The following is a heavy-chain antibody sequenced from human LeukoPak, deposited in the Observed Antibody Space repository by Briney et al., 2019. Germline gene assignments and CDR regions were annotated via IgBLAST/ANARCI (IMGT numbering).Heavy chain of an antibody. D-gene: IGHD3-3*01. CDR2: INPSGGGT. V-gene: IGHV1-46*02. CDR1: GYTFNNYY. CDR3: ARGGYDFVYYYYGMDV. J-gene: IGHJ6*02. Sequence: ASVKVSCKASGYTFNNYYMYWVRQAPGQGLEWMGMINPSGGGTSYAQKFQGRVTMTRDTSISTAYMELSRLRSDDTAVYYCARGGYDFVYYYYGMDVWGQGTTVTVSS.